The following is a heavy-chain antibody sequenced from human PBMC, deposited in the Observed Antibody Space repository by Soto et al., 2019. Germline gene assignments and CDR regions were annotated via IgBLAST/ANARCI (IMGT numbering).Heavy chain of an antibody. D-gene: IGHD4-17*01. J-gene: IGHJ6*02. V-gene: IGHV4-39*01. Sequence: QLQLQESGPGLVKPSETLSLTCTVSGGSISSSSYYWGWIRQPPGKGLEWIGSIYYSGSTYYNPSLKSRVTISVDTSKNQFSLKLSSVTAADTAVYYCARHAQGEGDYLYYYYGMDVWGHGTTVTVSS. CDR1: GGSISSSSYY. CDR2: IYYSGST. CDR3: ARHAQGEGDYLYYYYGMDV.